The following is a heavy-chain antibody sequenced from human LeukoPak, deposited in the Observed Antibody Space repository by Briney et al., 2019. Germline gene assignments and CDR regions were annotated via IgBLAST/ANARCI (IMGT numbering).Heavy chain of an antibody. V-gene: IGHV3-7*01. CDR1: GFIFSNHW. J-gene: IGHJ4*02. CDR3: ARNLLGYKAVDY. Sequence: PGGSLRLSCAASGFIFSNHWMTWVRQAPGKGLEWVANIEQHGSEKYYVDSVKGRFTISRDNAQNSLYLQMNSLGAEDEAVYYCARNLLGYKAVDYWGQGTPVTVSS. D-gene: IGHD3-9*01. CDR2: IEQHGSEK.